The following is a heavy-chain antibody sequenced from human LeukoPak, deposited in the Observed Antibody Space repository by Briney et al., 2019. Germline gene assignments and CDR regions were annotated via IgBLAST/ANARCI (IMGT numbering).Heavy chain of an antibody. D-gene: IGHD1-14*01. CDR2: ISGSGGST. CDR1: GFTLSSYA. J-gene: IGHJ4*02. CDR3: AKETVSSPPYYCDY. V-gene: IGHV3-23*01. Sequence: GGSLRLSCAASGFTLSSYAMTWVRQAPGKGLEWVSAISGSGGSTYYADSVKGRFTISRDNSKNTLYLQMNSLRAEDTAVYYCAKETVSSPPYYCDYWGQGTLVTVSS.